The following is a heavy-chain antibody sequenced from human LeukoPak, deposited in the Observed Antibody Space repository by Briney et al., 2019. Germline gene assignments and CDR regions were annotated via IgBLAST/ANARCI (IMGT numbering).Heavy chain of an antibody. J-gene: IGHJ4*02. Sequence: SETLSLTCTVSGGSIGSYYWSWIRQPPGKGLEWIAYIYYSGSTNYNPSLKSRVTMSVDTSKNQFSLKLSSVTAADTAVYYCARTRDGYNPFDYWGQGTLVTVSS. CDR2: IYYSGST. D-gene: IGHD5-24*01. CDR3: ARTRDGYNPFDY. V-gene: IGHV4-59*01. CDR1: GGSIGSYY.